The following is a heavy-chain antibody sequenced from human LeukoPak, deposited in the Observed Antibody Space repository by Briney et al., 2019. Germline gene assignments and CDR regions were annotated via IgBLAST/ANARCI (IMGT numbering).Heavy chain of an antibody. V-gene: IGHV3-66*01. D-gene: IGHD1-26*01. CDR1: GFTVSNNY. CDR2: IYSAGGT. J-gene: IGHJ4*02. Sequence: GGSLGLSCAASGFTVSNNYMSWVRQAPGKGLEWVSVIYSAGGTYYADSVKGRFSISRDNSKNTLYLQMNSLRAEDTAVYYCARDLGATGFYWGQGTLVTVSS. CDR3: ARDLGATGFY.